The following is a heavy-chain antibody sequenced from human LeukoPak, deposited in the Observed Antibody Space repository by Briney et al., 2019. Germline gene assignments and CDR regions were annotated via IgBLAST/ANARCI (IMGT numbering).Heavy chain of an antibody. J-gene: IGHJ4*02. CDR1: GFTFSNAW. CDR3: TTGVRDSSGYYNFDY. V-gene: IGHV3-15*01. CDR2: IKSKTDGGTI. Sequence: PGGSLRLSCAASGFTFSNAWMNWVRQSPGKGLEWVGRIKSKTDGGTIEYGAPVKGRFTISRDDSKNTLFLQMNSLKTEDTAMYHCTTGVRDSSGYYNFDYWGQGTLVTVSS. D-gene: IGHD3-22*01.